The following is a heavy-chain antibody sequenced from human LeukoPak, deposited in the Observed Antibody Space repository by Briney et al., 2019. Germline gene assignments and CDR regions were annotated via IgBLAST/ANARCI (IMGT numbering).Heavy chain of an antibody. J-gene: IGHJ3*02. Sequence: PGGSLRLSCAASGFTFSSYAMHWVRQAPGKGLEWVAVISYDRSNKYYADSVKGRFTISRDNSKNTLYLQMNSLRAEDTAVYYCAREGGDGAFDIWGQGTMVTVSS. CDR3: AREGGDGAFDI. CDR1: GFTFSSYA. D-gene: IGHD3-16*01. V-gene: IGHV3-30*04. CDR2: ISYDRSNK.